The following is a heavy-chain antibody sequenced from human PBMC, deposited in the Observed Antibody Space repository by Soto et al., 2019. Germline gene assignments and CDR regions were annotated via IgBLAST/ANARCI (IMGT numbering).Heavy chain of an antibody. CDR2: ISSTSSSI. J-gene: IGHJ4*02. D-gene: IGHD3-10*01. CDR3: ARTDGFDY. Sequence: GSLRLSCAASGFTFSSYSMNWVRQAPGRGLEWVSYISSTSSSIYYADSVKGRFTISRDNAKNSLYLQMNSLRAEDTAVYYCARTDGFDYWGQGTLVTVSS. V-gene: IGHV3-48*01. CDR1: GFTFSSYS.